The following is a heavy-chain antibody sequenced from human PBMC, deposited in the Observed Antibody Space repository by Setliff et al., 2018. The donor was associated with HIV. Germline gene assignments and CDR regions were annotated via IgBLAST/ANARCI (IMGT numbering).Heavy chain of an antibody. CDR2: IGAYDGNT. D-gene: IGHD2-2*01. J-gene: IGHJ6*03. CDR1: GYIITRYG. Sequence: WASVKVSCKASGYIITRYGVTWVRQAPGQGLEWMGWIGAYDGNTKYIQKLQGRVTMTTDTSTNTAYMELRSLRSDDTAVYFCARVGDIVVPPASYYYMDVWGTGTTVTVSS. CDR3: ARVGDIVVPPASYYYMDV. V-gene: IGHV1-18*01.